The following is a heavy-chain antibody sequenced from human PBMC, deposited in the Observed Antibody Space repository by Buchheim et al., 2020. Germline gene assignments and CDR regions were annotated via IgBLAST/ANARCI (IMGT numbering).Heavy chain of an antibody. CDR1: GFTFSSYA. Sequence: QVQLVESGGGVVQPGRSLRLSCAASGFTFSSYAMHWVRQAPGKGLVWVAVISYDGSNKYYADSVKGRFTISRDNSKNTLYLQMSSLRAEDTAVYYCARGLVYWYMITFGCDYWGQGTL. J-gene: IGHJ4*02. V-gene: IGHV3-30-3*01. CDR3: ARGLVYWYMITFGCDY. D-gene: IGHD3-16*01. CDR2: ISYDGSNK.